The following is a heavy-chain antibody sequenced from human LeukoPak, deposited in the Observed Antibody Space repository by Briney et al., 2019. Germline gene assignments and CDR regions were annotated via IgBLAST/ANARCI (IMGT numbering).Heavy chain of an antibody. CDR2: IRYDGSNK. V-gene: IGHV3-30*02. Sequence: PGGSLRLSCAASGFTFSSYGMHWVRQAPGKGLEWVAFIRYDGSNKYYADSVKGRFTISRDNSKNTLYPQMDGLRAEDTAVYYCAKELVSSSWYGDAFDIWGPGTMVTVSS. CDR1: GFTFSSYG. D-gene: IGHD6-13*01. J-gene: IGHJ3*02. CDR3: AKELVSSSWYGDAFDI.